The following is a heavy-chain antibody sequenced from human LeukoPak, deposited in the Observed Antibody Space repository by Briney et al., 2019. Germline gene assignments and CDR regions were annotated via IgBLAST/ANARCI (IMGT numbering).Heavy chain of an antibody. CDR2: IYYSGST. CDR3: AREGYCSSTSCSFDI. Sequence: PSETLSLTCTVSGGSISSYYWSWIRQPPGKGLEWIGYIYYSGSTNYNPSLKSRVTISVDTSKNQFSLKLSSVTAADTAVYYCAREGYCSSTSCSFDIWGQGTMVTVSS. V-gene: IGHV4-59*01. CDR1: GGSISSYY. J-gene: IGHJ3*02. D-gene: IGHD2-2*01.